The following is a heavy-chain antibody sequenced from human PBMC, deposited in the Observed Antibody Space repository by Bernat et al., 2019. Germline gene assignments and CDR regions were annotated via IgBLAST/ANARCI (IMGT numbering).Heavy chain of an antibody. V-gene: IGHV3-30*03. CDR1: GFTFSSYG. CDR3: ARDRAAAGIDAFDI. Sequence: QVQLVESGGGVVQPGRSLRLSCAASGFTFSSYGMHWVRQAPGKGLEWMAVISYDGSNKYYADSVKGRFTISRDNSKNTLYLQMNSLRAEDTAVYYCARDRAAAGIDAFDIWGQGTMVTVSS. J-gene: IGHJ3*02. D-gene: IGHD6-13*01. CDR2: ISYDGSNK.